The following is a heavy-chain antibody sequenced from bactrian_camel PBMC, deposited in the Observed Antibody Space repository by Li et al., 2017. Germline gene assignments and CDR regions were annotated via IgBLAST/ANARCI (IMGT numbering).Heavy chain of an antibody. Sequence: DVQLVESGGGSVQAGGSLRLSCVASGYSYYSDCVAWLRQAPGSEREGVAAIDRYEGLTVYDGSVKGRFTISQDAAKTTVYLQLNSLKTEDTAMYYCAKGLPSYQDGMPYWGKGTQVTV. J-gene: IGHJ7*01. CDR1: GYSYYSDC. V-gene: IGHV3S40*01. D-gene: IGHD2*01. CDR2: IDRYEGLT.